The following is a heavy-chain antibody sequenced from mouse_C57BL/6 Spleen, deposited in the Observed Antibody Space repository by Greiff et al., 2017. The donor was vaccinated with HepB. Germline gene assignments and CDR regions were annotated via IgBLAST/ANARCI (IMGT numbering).Heavy chain of an antibody. CDR1: GYTFTSYW. D-gene: IGHD1-1*01. J-gene: IGHJ1*03. V-gene: IGHV1-69*01. CDR2: IDPSDSYT. Sequence: QVQLQQSGAELVMPGASVKLSCKASGYTFTSYWMHWVKQRPGQGLEWIGEIDPSDSYTNYNQKFKGKSTLTVDKSSSTAYMQLSSLTSEDSAVYYCARGYGSSPRYFDVWGTGTTVTVSS. CDR3: ARGYGSSPRYFDV.